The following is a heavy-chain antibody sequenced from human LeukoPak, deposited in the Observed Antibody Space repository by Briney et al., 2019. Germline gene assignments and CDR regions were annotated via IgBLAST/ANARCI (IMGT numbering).Heavy chain of an antibody. Sequence: PSETLSLTCTVSGYSISSGYYWGWIRQPPGKGLEWIGSIYHSGSTYYNPSLKSRVTISVDTSKNQFSLKLSSVTAADTAVYYCARDDDSFGYYFDYWGQGTLVTVSS. CDR3: ARDDDSFGYYFDY. CDR2: IYHSGST. V-gene: IGHV4-38-2*02. CDR1: GYSISSGYY. D-gene: IGHD3-22*01. J-gene: IGHJ4*02.